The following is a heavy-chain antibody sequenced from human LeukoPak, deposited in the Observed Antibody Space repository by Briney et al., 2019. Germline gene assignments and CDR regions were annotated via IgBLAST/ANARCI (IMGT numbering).Heavy chain of an antibody. CDR3: ARVGYSSGWYSRPEDYYYMDV. J-gene: IGHJ6*03. V-gene: IGHV4-59*01. CDR2: ISNSGST. CDR1: GASIRSYY. Sequence: SETLSLTCTVSGASIRSYYWSWVRQPPGKGLEWIGYISNSGSTHYNPSLKSRVTISVDTSKNEFSLKLNSVTAADTAVYYCARVGYSSGWYSRPEDYYYMDVWGKGTTVTVSS. D-gene: IGHD6-19*01.